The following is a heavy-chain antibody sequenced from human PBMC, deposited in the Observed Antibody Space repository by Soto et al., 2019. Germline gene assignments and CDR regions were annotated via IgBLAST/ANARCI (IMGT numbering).Heavy chain of an antibody. CDR3: AKDSSSGSHYYYYGMDV. CDR1: GFTFIRYA. D-gene: IGHD3-10*01. CDR2: ISGSGGST. J-gene: IGHJ6*02. V-gene: IGHV3-23*01. Sequence: GGSLRLSCAASGFTFIRYAMSWVRQAPGKGLEWVSAISGSGGSTYYADSVKGRFTISRDNSKNTLYLQMNSLRAEDTAVYYCAKDSSSGSHYYYYGMDVWGQGTTVTVSS.